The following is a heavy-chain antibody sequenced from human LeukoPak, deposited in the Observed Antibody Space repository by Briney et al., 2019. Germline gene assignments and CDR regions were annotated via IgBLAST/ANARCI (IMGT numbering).Heavy chain of an antibody. CDR3: ARGAERLTATPFDY. V-gene: IGHV4-59*01. D-gene: IGHD2-21*02. CDR1: GGSISNYY. J-gene: IGHJ4*02. CDR2: IYYSGRT. Sequence: PSETLSLTCTVSGGSISNYYWSWIRQPPGKGLEWIGYIYYSGRTNYNPSLKSRVTISMDTSKNHFSLTLSSVTAADTALYYCARGAERLTATPFDYWGQGTLITVSS.